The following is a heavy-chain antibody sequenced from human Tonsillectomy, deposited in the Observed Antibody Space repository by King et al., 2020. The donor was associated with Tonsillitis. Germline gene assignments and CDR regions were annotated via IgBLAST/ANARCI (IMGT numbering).Heavy chain of an antibody. D-gene: IGHD3-10*01. V-gene: IGHV3-30-3*01. CDR2: ISYDGSNK. J-gene: IGHJ6*02. CDR1: GFTFSSYA. Sequence: VQLVESGGGVVQPGRSRRLSCAASGFTFSSYAMHWVRQAPGKGLEWVAVISYDGSNKYYADSVKGRFTISRDNSKNTLYLQMNSLRAEDTAVYYCARTYGSGNYDYYYGLDVWGQGTTVTVSS. CDR3: ARTYGSGNYDYYYGLDV.